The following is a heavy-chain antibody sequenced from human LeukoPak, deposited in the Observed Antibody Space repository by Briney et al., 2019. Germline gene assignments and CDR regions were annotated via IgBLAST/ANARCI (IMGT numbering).Heavy chain of an antibody. V-gene: IGHV1-24*01. D-gene: IGHD3-3*01. CDR2: FDPEDGET. J-gene: IGHJ6*02. CDR1: GYTLTELS. Sequence: ASVKVSCKVSGYTLTELSMHWVRQAPGKGLEWMGGFDPEDGETIYAQKFQGRVTMTEDTSTDTAYMELSSLRSEDTAVYYCAAGGGLWSGYYPASYYYYGMDVRGQGTTVTVSS. CDR3: AAGGGLWSGYYPASYYYYGMDV.